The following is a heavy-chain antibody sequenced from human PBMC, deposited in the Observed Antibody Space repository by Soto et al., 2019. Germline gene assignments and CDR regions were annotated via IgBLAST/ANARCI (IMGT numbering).Heavy chain of an antibody. Sequence: SETLSLTCAVYGGSFSGYYWSWIRQPPGKGLEWIGEINHSGSTNYNPSLKSRVTISVDTSKNQFSLKLSSVTAADTAVYYCARGTTNSGTYSSSWYSDYWGQGTLVTVSS. CDR3: ARGTTNSGTYSSSWYSDY. V-gene: IGHV4-34*01. D-gene: IGHD6-13*01. CDR1: GGSFSGYY. J-gene: IGHJ4*02. CDR2: INHSGST.